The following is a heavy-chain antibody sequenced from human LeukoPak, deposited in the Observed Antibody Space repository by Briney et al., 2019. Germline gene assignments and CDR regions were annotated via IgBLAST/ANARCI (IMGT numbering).Heavy chain of an antibody. D-gene: IGHD5-24*01. V-gene: IGHV3-30*02. CDR3: AKDWLHHNYYFDY. Sequence: GGSLRLSCAVPDFIFRRYGMHWVRQAPGKGLEWVAFIRYDGSNKYYADSVKGRFTISRDNSKNTLYLQMNSLRAEDTAVYYCAKDWLHHNYYFDYWGQGTLVTVSS. J-gene: IGHJ4*02. CDR1: DFIFRRYG. CDR2: IRYDGSNK.